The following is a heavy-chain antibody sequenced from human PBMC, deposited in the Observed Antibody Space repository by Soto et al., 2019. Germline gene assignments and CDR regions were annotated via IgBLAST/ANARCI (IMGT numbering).Heavy chain of an antibody. V-gene: IGHV1-8*01. CDR3: ARGPGSSDWRFSYYFMDV. Sequence: QVQLVQSGAEVKKPGASVKVSCTFTSYDINWVRQATGQGLEWMAWMNPNSGNTRYAQKFQGRVTMTRNTSNFTAYMELSSLRSEDTAVYYSARGPGSSDWRFSYYFMDVWGQGTTVTVSS. CDR1: FTSYD. J-gene: IGHJ6*02. D-gene: IGHD6-19*01. CDR2: MNPNSGNT.